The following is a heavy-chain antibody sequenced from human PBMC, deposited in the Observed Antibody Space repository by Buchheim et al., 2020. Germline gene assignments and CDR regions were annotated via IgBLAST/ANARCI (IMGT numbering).Heavy chain of an antibody. CDR1: GDSIGGRRGF. Sequence: QLQLQESGPGLVKTSETLSLTCSVSGDSIGGRRGFWGWVRQPPGKGPAWIGSTNDSGSTYYTPSLKSRVTISVDTTSNQFSLRLRSVTASDTAVYFCARHFTNWNFDYWGQG. V-gene: IGHV4-39*01. CDR2: TNDSGST. D-gene: IGHD1-1*01. J-gene: IGHJ4*02. CDR3: ARHFTNWNFDY.